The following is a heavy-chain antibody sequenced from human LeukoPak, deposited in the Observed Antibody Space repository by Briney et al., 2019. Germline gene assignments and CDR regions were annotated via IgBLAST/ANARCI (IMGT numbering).Heavy chain of an antibody. CDR3: TRLGLAAAGVDY. Sequence: GGSLRLSCAASGFTFSGSAMHWVRQASGKGLEWVGRIRSKANSYATAYAASVKGRFTISRDDSKNTAYLQMNSLKTEDTAVYYCTRLGLAAAGVDYWGQGTLVTVSS. J-gene: IGHJ4*02. D-gene: IGHD6-13*01. CDR1: GFTFSGSA. CDR2: IRSKANSYAT. V-gene: IGHV3-73*01.